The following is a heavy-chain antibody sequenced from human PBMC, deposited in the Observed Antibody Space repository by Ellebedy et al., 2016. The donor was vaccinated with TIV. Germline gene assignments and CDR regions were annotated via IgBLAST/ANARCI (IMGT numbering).Heavy chain of an antibody. V-gene: IGHV1-46*01. J-gene: IGHJ4*02. CDR3: ARDYSSSTDFDY. Sequence: ASVKVSCKASGYTFSSYYMHWVRQAPGQGLEWMGIINRSGDSTRYAQKFQGRVTMTRDTSTSTAYMELRSLRSDDTAVYYCARDYSSSTDFDYWGQGTLVTVSS. D-gene: IGHD6-6*01. CDR2: INRSGDST. CDR1: GYTFSSYY.